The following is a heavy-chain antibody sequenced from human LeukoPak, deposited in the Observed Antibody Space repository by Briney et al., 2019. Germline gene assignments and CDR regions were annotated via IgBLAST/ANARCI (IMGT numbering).Heavy chain of an antibody. Sequence: GGSLRLSCAASGLTFSSYSMNWVRQAPGKGLEWVSSISSSSSYIYYADSVKGRFTISRDNAKNSLYLQMNSLRAEDTAVYYCARSVLRFLEWLGPYYYYGMDVWGQGTTVTVSS. V-gene: IGHV3-21*01. CDR2: ISSSSSYI. CDR1: GLTFSSYS. D-gene: IGHD3-3*01. J-gene: IGHJ6*02. CDR3: ARSVLRFLEWLGPYYYYGMDV.